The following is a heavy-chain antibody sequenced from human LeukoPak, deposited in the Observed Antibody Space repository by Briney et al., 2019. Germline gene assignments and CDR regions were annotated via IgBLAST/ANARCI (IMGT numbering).Heavy chain of an antibody. D-gene: IGHD1-26*01. J-gene: IGHJ4*02. CDR3: AKDYGYSYGYFDH. CDR1: GFTFSFNNYG. Sequence: GGSLRLSCAASGFTFSFNNYGMHWVRQAPGKGLEWVASVRYDGTNNYYVDSVNGRFTVSRDNSKNTVYLQMSSLRTEDTAVYYCAKDYGYSYGYFDHWGQGTLVTVSS. V-gene: IGHV3-30*02. CDR2: VRYDGTNN.